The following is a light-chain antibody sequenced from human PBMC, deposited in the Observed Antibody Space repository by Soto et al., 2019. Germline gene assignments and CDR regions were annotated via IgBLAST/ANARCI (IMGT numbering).Light chain of an antibody. Sequence: DIPMTQSPSSLSASVGDRVTITCRASQYINCYLNWYQQKPGKAPKLLIYAASTLQAGVPSRFSGSGSGTDFTLTINSLQPEDFATYYCQQSYSTPPTFGQGTKVDIK. J-gene: IGKJ1*01. V-gene: IGKV1-39*01. CDR2: AAS. CDR3: QQSYSTPPT. CDR1: QYINCY.